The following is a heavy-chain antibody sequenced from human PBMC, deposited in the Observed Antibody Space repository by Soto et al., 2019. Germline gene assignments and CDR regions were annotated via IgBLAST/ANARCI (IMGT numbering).Heavy chain of an antibody. CDR2: IYYIGAY. Sequence: QVQLQQSGPGLVRPSETLSLSCSVSGASVSSYYWSWVRRPPGKGLEWIGYIYYIGAYNYNPSLKSRVTISVDTSKNQFSLKLTSVTAADTAVYYCARTPETRDWLDPWGQGTLVTVSS. V-gene: IGHV4-59*02. CDR3: ARTPETRDWLDP. D-gene: IGHD1-7*01. J-gene: IGHJ5*02. CDR1: GASVSSYY.